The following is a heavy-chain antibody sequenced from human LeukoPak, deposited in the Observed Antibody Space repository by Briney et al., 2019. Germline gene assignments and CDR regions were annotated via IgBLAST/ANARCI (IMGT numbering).Heavy chain of an antibody. CDR3: AREEFYDSSGYSPPIYYYYYYMDV. V-gene: IGHV4-34*01. CDR1: GGSFSGYY. D-gene: IGHD3-22*01. CDR2: INHSGST. J-gene: IGHJ6*03. Sequence: RPSETLSLTCAVYGGSFSGYYWSWIRQPPGKGLEWIGEINHSGSTNYNPSLKSRVTISVDTSKNQFSLKLSSVTAADTAVYYCAREEFYDSSGYSPPIYYYYYYMDVWGKGTTVTVSS.